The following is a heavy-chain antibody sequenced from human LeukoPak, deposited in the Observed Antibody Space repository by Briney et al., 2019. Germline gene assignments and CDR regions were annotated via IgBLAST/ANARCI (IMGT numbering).Heavy chain of an antibody. CDR2: ISAYNGNT. CDR3: ARTPYYDFWSGYYHFDY. CDR1: GYTFTNYG. J-gene: IGHJ4*02. Sequence: GASVKVSCKASGYTFTNYGINWVRQAPGQGLEWMGWISAYNGNTSYAQNFQGRVTMTTVTSTSTAYMELRGLRSDDTAVYYCARTPYYDFWSGYYHFDYWAQGTLVTVSS. V-gene: IGHV1-18*01. D-gene: IGHD3-3*01.